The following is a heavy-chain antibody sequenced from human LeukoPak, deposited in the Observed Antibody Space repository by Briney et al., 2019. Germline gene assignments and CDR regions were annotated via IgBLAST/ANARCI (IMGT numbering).Heavy chain of an antibody. V-gene: IGHV4-34*01. CDR1: GGSLSGYY. CDR3: ARGRMPYYFDY. Sequence: SETLSLTCAVSGGSLSGYYWSWIRQPPGKGLFWVGEVNHRGTTTYNPSLGSRVTLSVDASNNHFSLKLTSVTAADTAVYYCARGRMPYYFDYWGQGSLVTVSS. CDR2: VNHRGTT. J-gene: IGHJ4*02. D-gene: IGHD1-14*01.